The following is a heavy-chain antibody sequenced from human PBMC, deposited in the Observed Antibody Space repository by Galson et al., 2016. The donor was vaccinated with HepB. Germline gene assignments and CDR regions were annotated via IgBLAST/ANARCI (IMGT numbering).Heavy chain of an antibody. CDR3: ASWALYCNGSDCRDY. CDR2: SYHSGCT. Sequence: TLSLTCAIPAGSNRHNNWWSRVRQRPGKGLEWLGESYHSGCTHFSPSFRCRATISLDKSMHHFSLKVYPVTAADTAVYYCASWALYCNGSDCRDYWGQGTLVTVSS. J-gene: IGHJ4*02. V-gene: IGHV4-4*02. CDR1: AGSNRHNNW. D-gene: IGHD2-15*01.